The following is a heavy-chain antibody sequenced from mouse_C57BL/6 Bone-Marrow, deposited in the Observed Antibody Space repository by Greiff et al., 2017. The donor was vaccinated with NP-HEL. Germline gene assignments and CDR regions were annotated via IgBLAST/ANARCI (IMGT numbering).Heavy chain of an antibody. CDR3: AKKGRDYYSDAMDY. V-gene: IGHV2-5*01. CDR1: GFSLTSSG. CDR2: IWRGGST. J-gene: IGHJ4*01. D-gene: IGHD2-12*01. Sequence: QVQLQQSGPGLLQPSQSLSITCSVSGFSLTSSGVHWVRQSPGKGLEWLGVIWRGGSTDYNAAFMSRLSITKDNSKSQVFFKMNSLQADDTAIYYCAKKGRDYYSDAMDYWGQGTSVTVSS.